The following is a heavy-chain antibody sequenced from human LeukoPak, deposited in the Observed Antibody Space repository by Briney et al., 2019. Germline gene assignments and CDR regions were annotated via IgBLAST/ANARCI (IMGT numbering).Heavy chain of an antibody. Sequence: SETLSLTCAVYGGSFSGYYWSWIRQPPGKGLEWIGEINHSGSTNYNPSLKSRVTISVDTSKNQFSLKLGSVTAADTAVYYCARVLYYYDSSGYSRGHPYFDYWGQGTLVTVSS. V-gene: IGHV4-34*01. CDR2: INHSGST. CDR3: ARVLYYYDSSGYSRGHPYFDY. CDR1: GGSFSGYY. D-gene: IGHD3-22*01. J-gene: IGHJ4*02.